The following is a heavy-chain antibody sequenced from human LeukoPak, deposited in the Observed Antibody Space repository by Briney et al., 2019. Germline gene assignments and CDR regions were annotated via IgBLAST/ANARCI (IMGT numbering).Heavy chain of an antibody. J-gene: IGHJ3*02. V-gene: IGHV4-39*07. Sequence: SETLSLTCTVSGGSISSNGYYWGWIRQPPGKGLEWIGSFYYTGSTFYSPSLKSRVTISVDTSKNQFSLKLSSVTAADTAVYYCRGDYADAFDIWGQGTMVTVSS. CDR1: GGSISSNGYY. D-gene: IGHD3-16*01. CDR2: FYYTGST. CDR3: RGDYADAFDI.